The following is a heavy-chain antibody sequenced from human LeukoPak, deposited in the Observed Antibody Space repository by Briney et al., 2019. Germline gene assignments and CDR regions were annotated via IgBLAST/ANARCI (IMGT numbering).Heavy chain of an antibody. Sequence: ASVKVSCKASGYTFTSYDINWVRQATGQGLEWMGWMNPNSGNTGYAQKFQGRVTMTRNTFISTAYMELSSLRSEDTAVYYCARVTWPYCDFWSGYFVPYYYYYMDVWGKGTTVTVSS. CDR3: ARVTWPYCDFWSGYFVPYYYYYMDV. CDR1: GYTFTSYD. J-gene: IGHJ6*03. D-gene: IGHD3-3*01. CDR2: MNPNSGNT. V-gene: IGHV1-8*01.